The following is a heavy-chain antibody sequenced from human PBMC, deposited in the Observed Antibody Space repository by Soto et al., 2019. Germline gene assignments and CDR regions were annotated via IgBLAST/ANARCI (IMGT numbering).Heavy chain of an antibody. J-gene: IGHJ4*02. V-gene: IGHV3-7*01. CDR2: IKPEGGEE. Sequence: EVQLVESGGGLVQPGGSLRLSCSASGFTFSNYWMNWVRQAPGKGLEWVANIKPEGGEEYYVDSVKGRFTISRDNPKNSLYLQMNNLRDDDTALYYCVRDAHRGGDYDYWGQGALVTVSS. CDR3: VRDAHRGGDYDY. D-gene: IGHD3-16*01. CDR1: GFTFSNYW.